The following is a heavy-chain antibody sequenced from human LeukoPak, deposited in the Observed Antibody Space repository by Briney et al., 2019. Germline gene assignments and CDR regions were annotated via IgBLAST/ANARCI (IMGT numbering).Heavy chain of an antibody. CDR2: IYPGDSDT. D-gene: IGHD6-19*01. V-gene: IGHV5-51*01. CDR1: GYSFTSYW. J-gene: IGHJ5*02. CDR3: ASHIEVAGTWFDP. Sequence: GESLKISCKGSGYSFTSYWIGGVRQMPGKGLEWMGIIYPGDSDTRYSPSFQGQVTISADKSISTAYLQWSSLKASDTAMYYCASHIEVAGTWFDPWGQGTLVTVSS.